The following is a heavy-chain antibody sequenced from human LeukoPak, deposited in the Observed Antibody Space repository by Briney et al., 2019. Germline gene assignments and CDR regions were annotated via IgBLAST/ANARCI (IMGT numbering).Heavy chain of an antibody. J-gene: IGHJ4*02. CDR1: GFSVSSNS. D-gene: IGHD3-16*01. V-gene: IGHV3-66*01. Sequence: GGSLRLSCAASGFSVSSNSMSWVRQAPGKGLVWVSVIYTGGTTYYADSVKGRFTISRDNSKNTLYLQMNSLRAEDTAVYYCARDVAAPGGVYFDYWGQGTLVTVSS. CDR3: ARDVAAPGGVYFDY. CDR2: IYTGGTT.